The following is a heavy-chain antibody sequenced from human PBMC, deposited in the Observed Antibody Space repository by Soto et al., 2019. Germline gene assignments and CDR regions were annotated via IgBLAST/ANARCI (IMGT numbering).Heavy chain of an antibody. CDR1: GFTFSSYG. J-gene: IGHJ6*02. D-gene: IGHD4-17*01. Sequence: QVQLVESGGGVVQPGRSLRLSCAASGFTFSSYGMHWVRQAPGKGLEWVAVIWYDGSNKYYADSVKGRFTISRDNSKNTLYLQINSLRAEDTAVYYCARDQGLGDYGYYYYGMDVWGQGTTVTVSS. CDR2: IWYDGSNK. CDR3: ARDQGLGDYGYYYYGMDV. V-gene: IGHV3-33*01.